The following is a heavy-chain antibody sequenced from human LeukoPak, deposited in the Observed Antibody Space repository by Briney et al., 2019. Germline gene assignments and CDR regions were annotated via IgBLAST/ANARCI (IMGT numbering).Heavy chain of an antibody. J-gene: IGHJ4*02. Sequence: GGPLRLSCAASGFIFKTYEMNWVRQAPGKGLEWVSYISSSGSTIYYADSVKGRFTISRDNAKNSLYLQMNSLRAEDTAVYYCAREGWTFDYWGQGILVTVSS. V-gene: IGHV3-48*03. CDR1: GFIFKTYE. CDR2: ISSSGSTI. D-gene: IGHD6-19*01. CDR3: AREGWTFDY.